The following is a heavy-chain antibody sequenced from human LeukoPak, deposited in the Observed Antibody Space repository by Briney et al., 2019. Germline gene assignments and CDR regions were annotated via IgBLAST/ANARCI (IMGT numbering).Heavy chain of an antibody. CDR2: ISWNSGSI. J-gene: IGHJ1*01. CDR1: GFTFDDYA. Sequence: GGSLRLSCAASGFTFDDYAMHWVRQAPGKGLEWVSGISWNSGSIGYADSVKGRFTISRDNSKNTLYLQMNSLRAEDTAVYYCARDKSSSGYYRIGYFQHWGQGTLVTVSS. CDR3: ARDKSSSGYYRIGYFQH. D-gene: IGHD3-22*01. V-gene: IGHV3-9*01.